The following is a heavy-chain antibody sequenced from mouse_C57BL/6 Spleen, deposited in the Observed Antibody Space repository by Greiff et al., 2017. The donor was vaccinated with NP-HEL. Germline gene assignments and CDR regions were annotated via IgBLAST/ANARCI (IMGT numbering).Heavy chain of an antibody. J-gene: IGHJ2*01. D-gene: IGHD1-1*01. CDR1: GYTFTSYW. Sequence: QVQLQQPGAELVKPGASVKMSCKASGYTFTSYWITWVKQRPGQGLEWIGDIYPGSGSTNYNEKFKSKATLTVDTSSSTAYMQLSSLTSEDSAVYYCARSEIRATVVAGGNYFDYWGQGTTLTVSS. V-gene: IGHV1-55*01. CDR3: ARSEIRATVVAGGNYFDY. CDR2: IYPGSGST.